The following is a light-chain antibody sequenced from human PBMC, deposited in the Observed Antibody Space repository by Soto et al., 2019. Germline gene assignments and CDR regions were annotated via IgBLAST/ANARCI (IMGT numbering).Light chain of an antibody. CDR1: QGISSF. CDR2: KAS. CDR3: QQYSSYWT. J-gene: IGKJ1*01. V-gene: IGKV1-5*03. Sequence: YTSVGDSVTITFRASQGISSFLAWYQQKPGKAPNLLIYKASYLASGVPSRFSGGGSGTEFTLTISSLQPDDFATYYCQQYSSYWTFGQGTKVDIK.